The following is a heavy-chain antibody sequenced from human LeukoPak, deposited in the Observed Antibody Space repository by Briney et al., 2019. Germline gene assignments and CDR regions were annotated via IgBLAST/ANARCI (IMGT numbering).Heavy chain of an antibody. CDR3: ARDWGMGPSSSWA. Sequence: SVKVSCKASGGTFSSYAISWVRQAPGQGLEWMGRIIPILGIANYAQKFQGRVTITADKSTSTAYMELRSLKSEDTAVYYCARDWGMGPSSSWAWGQGTLVTVSS. CDR1: GGTFSSYA. D-gene: IGHD6-13*01. CDR2: IIPILGIA. J-gene: IGHJ5*02. V-gene: IGHV1-69*04.